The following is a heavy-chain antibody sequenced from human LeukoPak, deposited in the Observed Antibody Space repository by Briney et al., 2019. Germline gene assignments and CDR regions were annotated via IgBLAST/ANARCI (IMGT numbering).Heavy chain of an antibody. D-gene: IGHD3-22*01. V-gene: IGHV4-38-2*02. CDR2: IYHSGST. CDR1: GYSIISGCY. Sequence: SETLSLTCTVSGYSIISGCYWGWIRQPPGKGLEWIGSIYHSGSTYYNPSLKSRVTISVDTSKNQFSLKLSSVTAADTAVYYCARDGSRKWYSDSSGYYLDHFDYWGQGTLATVSS. CDR3: ARDGSRKWYSDSSGYYLDHFDY. J-gene: IGHJ4*02.